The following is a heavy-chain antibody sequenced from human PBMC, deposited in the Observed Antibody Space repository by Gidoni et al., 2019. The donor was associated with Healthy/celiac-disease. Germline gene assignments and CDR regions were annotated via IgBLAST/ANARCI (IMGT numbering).Heavy chain of an antibody. CDR3: ARGGVAGRRFGIG. J-gene: IGHJ4*02. V-gene: IGHV3-48*04. CDR1: GFTFSSYS. D-gene: IGHD6-19*01. Sequence: EVQLVESGGGLVQPGGSLRLSYAASGFTFSSYSMNWVRQAPGKGLEWVSYISSSSSTIYYADSVKGRFTISRDNAKNSLYLQMNSLRAEDTAVYYCARGGVAGRRFGIGWGQGTLVTVSS. CDR2: ISSSSSTI.